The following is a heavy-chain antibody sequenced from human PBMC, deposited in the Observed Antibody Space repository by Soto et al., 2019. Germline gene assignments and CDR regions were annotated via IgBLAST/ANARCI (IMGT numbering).Heavy chain of an antibody. J-gene: IGHJ5*02. Sequence: SETLSLTCTVSGGSISSGGYYWSWIRQHPGKGLEWIGYIYYSGSTYYNLSLKSRVTISVDTSKNQFSLKLSSVTAADTAVYYCARRYCSGGSCYGNWFDPWGQGTLVTVSS. CDR3: ARRYCSGGSCYGNWFDP. CDR1: GGSISSGGYY. V-gene: IGHV4-31*03. D-gene: IGHD2-15*01. CDR2: IYYSGST.